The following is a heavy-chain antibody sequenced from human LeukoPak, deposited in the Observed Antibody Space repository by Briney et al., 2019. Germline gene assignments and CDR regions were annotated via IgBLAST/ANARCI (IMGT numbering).Heavy chain of an antibody. CDR1: GFTFSSYS. D-gene: IGHD2-2*01. V-gene: IGHV3-48*01. CDR3: ARDDCSSTSCSFDY. CDR2: ISSSSSTI. J-gene: IGHJ4*02. Sequence: GGSLRLSCAASGFTFSSYSMNWVRQAPGKGLEWVSYISSSSSTIYYADSVKGRFTISRDDAKNSLYPQMNSLRAEDTAVYYCARDDCSSTSCSFDYWGQGTLVTVSS.